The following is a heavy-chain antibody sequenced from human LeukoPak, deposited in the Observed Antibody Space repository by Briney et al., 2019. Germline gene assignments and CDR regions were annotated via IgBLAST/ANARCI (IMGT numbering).Heavy chain of an antibody. V-gene: IGHV4-34*01. J-gene: IGHJ3*02. D-gene: IGHD3-3*01. CDR1: GGSFSGYY. CDR2: INHSGST. CDR3: ARAREWLLFWAFDI. Sequence: SETLSLTCAVYGGSFSGYYWSWIRQPPGKGLEWIGEINHSGSTNYNPSLKSRVTISVDTSKNQFSLKLSSVTAADTAVYYCARAREWLLFWAFDIWGQGTMVTVSS.